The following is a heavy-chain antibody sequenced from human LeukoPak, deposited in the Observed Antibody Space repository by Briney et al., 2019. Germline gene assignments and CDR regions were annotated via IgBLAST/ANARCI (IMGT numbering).Heavy chain of an antibody. D-gene: IGHD5-24*01. V-gene: IGHV3-23*01. J-gene: IGHJ4*02. Sequence: PGGSLRLSCAASGFTFSSYAMSWVRQAPGKGLEWVSSISGSGAITYYGDSVRGRFTISRDNSKNTLYLQMNSLRAEDTAVYYWAIMGDGCWGQGTLVIVSS. CDR1: GFTFSSYA. CDR3: AIMGDGC. CDR2: ISGSGAIT.